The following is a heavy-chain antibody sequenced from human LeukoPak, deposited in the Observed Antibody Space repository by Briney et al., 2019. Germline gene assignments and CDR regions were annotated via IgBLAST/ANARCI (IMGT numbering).Heavy chain of an antibody. CDR2: ISWNSGSI. D-gene: IGHD1-26*01. Sequence: GGSLRLSCAASGFTFDDYAMHWVRQAPGKGLEWVSGISWNSGSIGYADSVKGRFTISRDNAKNSLYLQMNSLRAEDTALYYCAKVVGARWLVFDYWGQGTLVTVSS. CDR3: AKVVGARWLVFDY. J-gene: IGHJ4*02. V-gene: IGHV3-9*01. CDR1: GFTFDDYA.